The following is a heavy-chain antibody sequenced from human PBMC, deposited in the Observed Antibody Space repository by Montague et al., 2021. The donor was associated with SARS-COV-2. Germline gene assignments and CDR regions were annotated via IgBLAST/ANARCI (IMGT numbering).Heavy chain of an antibody. CDR2: VSDSGST. Sequence: SETLSLTCTVSGGSISTYYWNWIRQSPGKGLEWIGYVSDSGSTNYNPSLKSRIAISVATSKRQFSPKLTAVTAADTAVYYCERGRGWLVCDYWGQGNLVTVSS. J-gene: IGHJ4*02. CDR1: GGSISTYY. V-gene: IGHV4-59*01. D-gene: IGHD6-19*01. CDR3: ERGRGWLVCDY.